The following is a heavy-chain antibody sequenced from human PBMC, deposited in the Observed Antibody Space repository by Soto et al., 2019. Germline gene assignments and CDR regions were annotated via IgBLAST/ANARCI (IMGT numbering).Heavy chain of an antibody. CDR3: ARHSLALRKNNWFDP. J-gene: IGHJ5*02. Sequence: SETLSLTCTVSCDSIISSDFYWGWVRQPPGKGLEWIGSIFYLGSSYYNPSLKSRVTMPVDTSKNQFSLRLRSVTAADTALYFCARHSLALRKNNWFDPWGQGIMVTVSS. D-gene: IGHD3-3*02. V-gene: IGHV4-39*01. CDR2: IFYLGSS. CDR1: CDSIISSDFY.